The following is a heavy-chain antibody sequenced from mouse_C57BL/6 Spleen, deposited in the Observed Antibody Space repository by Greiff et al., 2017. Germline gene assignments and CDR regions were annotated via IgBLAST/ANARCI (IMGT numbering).Heavy chain of an antibody. Sequence: QVQLQQSGAELVRPGASVKLSCKASGYTFTDYYINWVKQRPGQGLEWIARIYPGSGNTYYNEKFKGKATLTAEKSSSTAYMQLSSLTSEDSAVYFCARENRGDYFDYWGQGTTLTVSS. CDR2: IYPGSGNT. CDR3: ARENRGDYFDY. V-gene: IGHV1-76*01. J-gene: IGHJ2*01. D-gene: IGHD2-14*01. CDR1: GYTFTDYY.